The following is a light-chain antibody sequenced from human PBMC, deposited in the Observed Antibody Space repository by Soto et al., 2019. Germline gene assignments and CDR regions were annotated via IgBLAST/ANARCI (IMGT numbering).Light chain of an antibody. V-gene: IGKV3-20*01. CDR3: QQYGSSPWMYT. CDR2: GAS. Sequence: EIVLTQSPGTLSLSPGERATLSCRASQRVDSRYLAWYQQKPGQAPSLLIYGASSRATGIPDRFSGSGSGTDFTHTISRLEPEDFALYYCQQYGSSPWMYTFGQGTKLEIK. J-gene: IGKJ2*01. CDR1: QRVDSRY.